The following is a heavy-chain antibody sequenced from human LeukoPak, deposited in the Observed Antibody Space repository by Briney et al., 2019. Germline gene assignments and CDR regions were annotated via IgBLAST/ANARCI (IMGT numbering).Heavy chain of an antibody. CDR3: ARDLEYYYDSSGYSLDADI. CDR1: GFTFSSYA. D-gene: IGHD3-22*01. Sequence: GGSLRLSCAASGFTFSSYAMHWVHQAPGKGLEWVAVTSYDGSNEYYADSVKGRFTISRDNSKNTLYLQMNSLRAEDTAVFYCARDLEYYYDSSGYSLDADIWGQGTMVTVSS. CDR2: TSYDGSNE. J-gene: IGHJ3*02. V-gene: IGHV3-30-3*01.